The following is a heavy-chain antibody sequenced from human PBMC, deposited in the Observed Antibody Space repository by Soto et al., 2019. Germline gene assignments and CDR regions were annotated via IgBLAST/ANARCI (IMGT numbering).Heavy chain of an antibody. CDR2: IYSGGST. CDR3: ARGGRSGWYYFDY. CDR1: GFTVSSNY. V-gene: IGHV3-53*04. J-gene: IGHJ4*02. Sequence: GGSLRLSCAASGFTVSSNYMSWVRQAPGKGLEWVSVIYSGGSTYYADSVKGRFTIPRHNSKNTLYLQMNSLRAEDTAVYYCARGGRSGWYYFDYWGQGTLVTVSS. D-gene: IGHD6-19*01.